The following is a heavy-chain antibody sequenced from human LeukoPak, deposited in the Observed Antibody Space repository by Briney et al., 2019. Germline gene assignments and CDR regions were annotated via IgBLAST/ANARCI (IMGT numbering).Heavy chain of an antibody. V-gene: IGHV1-46*01. Sequence: GASVKVSCKASGYTFTSYYMHWVRQAPGQGLEWMGIINPSGGSTSYAQKFQGRVTMTRDMSTSTVYMELSSLRSEDTAVYYCAREGGYYYDSSGYYSGYWGQGTLVTVPS. D-gene: IGHD3-22*01. CDR2: INPSGGST. CDR3: AREGGYYYDSSGYYSGY. CDR1: GYTFTSYY. J-gene: IGHJ4*02.